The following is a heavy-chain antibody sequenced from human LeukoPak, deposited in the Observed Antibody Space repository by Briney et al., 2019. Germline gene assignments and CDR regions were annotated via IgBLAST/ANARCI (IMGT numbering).Heavy chain of an antibody. J-gene: IGHJ4*02. CDR1: GFTFSSYA. CDR2: ISGSGGST. Sequence: PGGSLRLSCAASGFTFSSYAMSWVRQAPGKGLEWVSAISGSGGSTYYADSMKGRFTISRDNSKNTLYLQMNSLRAEDTAVYYCAKRRYYYGSSGSHRVDYYFDYWGQGTLVTVSS. CDR3: AKRRYYYGSSGSHRVDYYFDY. D-gene: IGHD3-22*01. V-gene: IGHV3-23*01.